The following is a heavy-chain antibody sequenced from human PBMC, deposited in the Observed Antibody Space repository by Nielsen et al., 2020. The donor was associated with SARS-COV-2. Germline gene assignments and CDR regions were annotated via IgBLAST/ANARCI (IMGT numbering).Heavy chain of an antibody. J-gene: IGHJ3*01. Sequence: GESLKISCAASGFTFSSLWMSWVRQVPGKGLEWVADIKPDGSEKFYVDSVEGRFTISRDNAKSSMSLQMNSLRVEDTAVYYCARDWSRAFDVWGQGTMVTVSS. CDR2: IKPDGSEK. CDR1: GFTFSSLW. CDR3: ARDWSRAFDV. V-gene: IGHV3-7*01.